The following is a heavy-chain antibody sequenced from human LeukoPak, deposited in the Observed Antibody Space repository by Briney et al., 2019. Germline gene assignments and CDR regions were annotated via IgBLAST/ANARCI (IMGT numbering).Heavy chain of an antibody. V-gene: IGHV1-69*13. CDR1: GGTFSSYA. CDR2: IIPIFGTA. D-gene: IGHD2-15*01. J-gene: IGHJ6*04. Sequence: ASVKVSCKASGGTFSSYAISWVRQAPGQGLEWMGGIIPIFGTANCAQKFQGRVTITADESTSTAYMELSSLRSEDTAVYYCAKASGVVVSYGMDVRGEGTTVTVSS. CDR3: AKASGVVVSYGMDV.